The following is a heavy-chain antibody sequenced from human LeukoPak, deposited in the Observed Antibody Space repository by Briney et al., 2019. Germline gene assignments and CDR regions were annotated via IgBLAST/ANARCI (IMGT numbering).Heavy chain of an antibody. CDR1: GLTFSIYT. J-gene: IGHJ4*02. V-gene: IGHV3-30*01. CDR3: ARAVGDCSGGSCYSELDY. Sequence: GGSLRLSCAASGLTFSIYTMHWVRQASGKGLEWVALISYDGTNKYYADSVKGRFTISRDNSKSTLYLQMNSLRAEDTAVYYCARAVGDCSGGSCYSELDYWGQGALVTVSS. D-gene: IGHD2-15*01. CDR2: ISYDGTNK.